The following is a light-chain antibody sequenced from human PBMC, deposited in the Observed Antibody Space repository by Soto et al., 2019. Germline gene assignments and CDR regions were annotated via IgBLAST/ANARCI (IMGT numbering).Light chain of an antibody. Sequence: DNALTQSPGTLSLSPGERATLSCRASQKVNLNYLACYQQKPGQGPRLLMYGASSRATGIPDRFSGSGSGTDVALTINRLEPEDFAVYYCQQYDSSPRTLGQGTKVQIK. J-gene: IGKJ1*01. V-gene: IGKV3-20*01. CDR1: QKVNLNY. CDR2: GAS. CDR3: QQYDSSPRT.